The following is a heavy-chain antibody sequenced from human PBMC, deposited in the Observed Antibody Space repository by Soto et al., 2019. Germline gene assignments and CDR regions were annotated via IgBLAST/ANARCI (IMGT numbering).Heavy chain of an antibody. D-gene: IGHD2-2*01. CDR3: ARLQPLPAGDYYYGMDV. J-gene: IGHJ6*02. CDR1: GFTFSSYA. V-gene: IGHV3-30-3*01. CDR2: ISYDGSNK. Sequence: GGSLRLSCAASGFTFSSYAMHWVRQAPGKGLEWVAVISYDGSNKYYADSVKGRFTISRDNSKNTLYLQMNSLRAEDTTVYYCARLQPLPAGDYYYGMDVWGQGTTVTVSS.